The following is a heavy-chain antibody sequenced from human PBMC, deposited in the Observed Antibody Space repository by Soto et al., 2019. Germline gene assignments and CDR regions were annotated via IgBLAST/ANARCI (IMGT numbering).Heavy chain of an antibody. Sequence: SETLSLTCTVSGGSISSDIYYWGWIRQPPGKGLDWIATIFYNENTYYNPSLKSRVTISVDTSKNQFSLKLSSVTAADTAVYYCARHVSWIDHWGQGTLVTVSS. D-gene: IGHD1-1*01. CDR1: GGSISSDIYY. CDR2: IFYNENT. CDR3: ARHVSWIDH. V-gene: IGHV4-39*01. J-gene: IGHJ4*02.